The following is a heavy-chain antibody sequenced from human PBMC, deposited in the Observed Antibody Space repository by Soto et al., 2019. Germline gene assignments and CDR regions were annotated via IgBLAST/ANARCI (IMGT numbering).Heavy chain of an antibody. CDR3: ARQRGFGSSWYLYYYYGMDV. Sequence: PSETLSLTCTVSGGSISSSSYYWGWIRQPPGKGLEWIGSIYYSGSTYYNPSLKSRVTISVDTSKNQFSLKLSSVTAADTAVYYCARQRGFGSSWYLYYYYGMDVWGQGTTVTVSS. CDR2: IYYSGST. V-gene: IGHV4-39*01. J-gene: IGHJ6*02. D-gene: IGHD6-13*01. CDR1: GGSISSSSYY.